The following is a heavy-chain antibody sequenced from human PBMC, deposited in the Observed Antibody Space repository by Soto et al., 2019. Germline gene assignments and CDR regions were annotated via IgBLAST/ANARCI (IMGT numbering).Heavy chain of an antibody. V-gene: IGHV3-30-3*01. D-gene: IGHD3-10*01. CDR2: ISYDGSNK. Sequence: GGSLRLSCAASGFTFTSYAMHWVRQAPGKGLGWVAVISYDGSNKYYADSVKGRFTISRDNSKNTLYLQMNSLRAEDTAVYDCARCFGSQSVGRKSYYYGSGSHGGMEVWGQRTTVTVCS. CDR1: GFTFTSYA. J-gene: IGHJ6*02. CDR3: ARCFGSQSVGRKSYYYGSGSHGGMEV.